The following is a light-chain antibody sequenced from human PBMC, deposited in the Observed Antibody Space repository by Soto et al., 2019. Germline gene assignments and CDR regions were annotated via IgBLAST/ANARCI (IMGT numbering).Light chain of an antibody. CDR3: QQYYSTPYT. CDR1: QSVLYSSNSKNY. J-gene: IGKJ2*01. CDR2: WAS. Sequence: DIVMTQSPDCLAVSLGVRATINCKSSQSVLYSSNSKNYLAWYQQKPGQSPKVLIYWASTRESGVPDRFSGSGSGTDFTLTISSLQAEDVAIYYCQQYYSTPYTVGQGTKLEI. V-gene: IGKV4-1*01.